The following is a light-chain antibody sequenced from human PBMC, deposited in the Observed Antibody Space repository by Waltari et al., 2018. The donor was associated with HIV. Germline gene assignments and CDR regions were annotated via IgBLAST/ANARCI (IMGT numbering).Light chain of an antibody. CDR2: RNN. CDR3: AAWDDSLLV. CDR1: SSNIGSNY. Sequence: QSVLTQPPSASGIPGQRVTISCSGSSSNIGSNYVYWYQQLPGTAPKLLIYRNNQRPSGVPDRFSGYKSGTSASLAISGLRSEDEADYYCAAWDDSLLVFGGGTKLTVL. V-gene: IGLV1-47*01. J-gene: IGLJ2*01.